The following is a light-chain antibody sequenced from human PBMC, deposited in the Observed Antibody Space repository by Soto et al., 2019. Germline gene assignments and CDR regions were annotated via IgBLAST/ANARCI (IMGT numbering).Light chain of an antibody. CDR3: QQYNNYSLT. J-gene: IGKJ1*01. V-gene: IGKV1-5*01. CDR1: QTISNW. Sequence: DIQMTQSPSTLAASVGDRVTITCRASQTISNWLAWYQQKPGKAPKLLIYDASTLESGVPSRFSGSGSGTEFTLTIRGLQPDDFATYYCQQYNNYSLTFGQGTRVESK. CDR2: DAS.